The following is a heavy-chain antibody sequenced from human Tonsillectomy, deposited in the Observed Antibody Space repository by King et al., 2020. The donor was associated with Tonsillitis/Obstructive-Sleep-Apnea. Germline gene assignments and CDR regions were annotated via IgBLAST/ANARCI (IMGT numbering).Heavy chain of an antibody. CDR1: GFTFSSYG. CDR3: ARDYEGDYFDY. V-gene: IGHV3-33*01. J-gene: IGHJ4*02. Sequence: QLVQSGGGVVQPGRSLRLSCAASGFTFSSYGMHWVRQAPGKGLEWVAVIWYDGSNKYYADSVKGRFTISRDNSKNTLYLQMNSLRAEETAVYYCARDYEGDYFDYWGQGTLVTVSS. CDR2: IWYDGSNK. D-gene: IGHD5-12*01.